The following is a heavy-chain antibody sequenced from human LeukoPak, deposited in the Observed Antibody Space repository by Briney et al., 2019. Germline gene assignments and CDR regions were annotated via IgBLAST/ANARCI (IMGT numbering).Heavy chain of an antibody. J-gene: IGHJ4*02. V-gene: IGHV1-69*04. D-gene: IGHD4-17*01. CDR2: IIPILGIA. CDR1: GGTFSSYA. Sequence: ASVKVSCKASGGTFSSYAISWVRQAPGQGLEWMGRIIPILGIANYAQKFQGRVTITADKSTSTAYMGLSSLRSEDTAVYYCAREGYGDYVGKFDYWGQGTLVTVSS. CDR3: AREGYGDYVGKFDY.